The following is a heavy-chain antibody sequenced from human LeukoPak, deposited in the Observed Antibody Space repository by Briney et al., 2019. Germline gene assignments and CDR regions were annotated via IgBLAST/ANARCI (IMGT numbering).Heavy chain of an antibody. CDR3: AKDLVDYMDV. V-gene: IGHV3-30*02. CDR1: GFTFSSYA. Sequence: GGSLRLSCAASGFTFSSYAMSWVRQAPGKGLEWVAFIRYDGSNKYYADSVKGRFTISRDNSKNTLYLQMNSLRAEDTAVYYCAKDLVDYMDVWGKGTTVTVSS. J-gene: IGHJ6*03. CDR2: IRYDGSNK.